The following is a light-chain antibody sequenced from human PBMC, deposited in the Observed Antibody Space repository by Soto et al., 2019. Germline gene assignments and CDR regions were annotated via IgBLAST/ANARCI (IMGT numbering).Light chain of an antibody. V-gene: IGLV2-14*03. J-gene: IGLJ2*01. CDR2: DVS. CDR1: SSDVGAYHY. CDR3: GSYTSSTTLV. Sequence: QSALTQPASVSGSPGQSITISCTGTSSDVGAYHYVSWYQQYPGKAPKLMIFDVSNRPSGVSNRFSGSKSGNTASLTISGLQAEDEADYYCGSYTSSTTLVFGGGTKVTVL.